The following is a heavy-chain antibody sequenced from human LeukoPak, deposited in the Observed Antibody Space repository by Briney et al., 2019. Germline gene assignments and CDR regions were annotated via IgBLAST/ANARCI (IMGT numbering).Heavy chain of an antibody. Sequence: GESLRLSCAVSGFTISSYAMSWVRQAPGKGLEWVSAISGSGGRTYYADSVKGRFTISRDNSKNTLYLHMSSLRAEDTAVYYCGKNHDFWSGTSYYFDYWGQGTLVTVSS. D-gene: IGHD3-3*01. CDR3: GKNHDFWSGTSYYFDY. V-gene: IGHV3-23*01. CDR2: ISGSGGRT. J-gene: IGHJ4*02. CDR1: GFTISSYA.